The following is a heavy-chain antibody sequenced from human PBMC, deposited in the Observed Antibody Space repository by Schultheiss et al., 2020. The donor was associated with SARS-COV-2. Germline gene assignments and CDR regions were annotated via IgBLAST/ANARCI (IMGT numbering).Heavy chain of an antibody. CDR3: ARGGHSAWYED. D-gene: IGHD6-19*01. CDR1: GFTVSSNY. J-gene: IGHJ4*02. CDR2: ISGSGGST. V-gene: IGHV3-53*01. Sequence: GGSLRLSCAASGFTVSSNYMSWVRQAPGKGLEWVSVISGSGGSTYYADSVKGRFTISRDNSKNTLYLQMNSLRAEDTAVYFCARGGHSAWYEDWGQGTLVTVSS.